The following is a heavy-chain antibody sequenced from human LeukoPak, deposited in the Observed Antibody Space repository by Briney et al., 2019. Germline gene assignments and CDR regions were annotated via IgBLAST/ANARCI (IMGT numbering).Heavy chain of an antibody. CDR3: TRDGSSSSFDY. CDR2: TYYRSKWYN. J-gene: IGHJ4*02. V-gene: IGHV6-1*01. Sequence: SQTLSLTCAITGDSVSSNTVTWIWIRQSPSRGLEWLGRTYYRSKWYNDYAVSVKSRITINPDTSKNQCSLQLNSVTPEDTAVYYCTRDGSSSSFDYWGQGTLVTVSS. D-gene: IGHD6-6*01. CDR1: GDSVSSNTVT.